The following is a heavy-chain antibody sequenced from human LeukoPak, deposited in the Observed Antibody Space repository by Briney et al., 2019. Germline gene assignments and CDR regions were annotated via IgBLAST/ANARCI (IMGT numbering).Heavy chain of an antibody. CDR2: ISSSTSYT. V-gene: IGHV3-11*05. CDR3: ARDGMSDCDYFDY. D-gene: IGHD2-21*02. J-gene: IGHJ4*02. CDR1: GFTFSDYY. Sequence: GGSLRLSCAASGFTFSDYYMSWIRQAPGKGLEWVSYISSSTSYTNYADSVKGRFTISRDNAKNSLYLHMNSLRAEDTAVYYCARDGMSDCDYFDYWGQGTLVTVSS.